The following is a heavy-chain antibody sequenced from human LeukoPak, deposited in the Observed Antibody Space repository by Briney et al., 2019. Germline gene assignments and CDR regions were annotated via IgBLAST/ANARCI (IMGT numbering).Heavy chain of an antibody. CDR1: GFTFSSYS. CDR2: ISSSSSYI. D-gene: IGHD3-10*01. V-gene: IGHV3-21*01. Sequence: GGSLRLSCAASGFTFSSYSMNWVRQAPGKGLEWVSSISSSSSYIYYADSVKGRFTISRDNAKNSLYLQMNSLRAEDTAVYYCARAMVRGWNYFDYWGQGPWSPSPQ. J-gene: IGHJ4*02. CDR3: ARAMVRGWNYFDY.